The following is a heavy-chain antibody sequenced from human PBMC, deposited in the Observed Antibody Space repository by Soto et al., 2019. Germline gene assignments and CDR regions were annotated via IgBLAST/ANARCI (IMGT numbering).Heavy chain of an antibody. V-gene: IGHV1-18*01. D-gene: IGHD2-2*01. CDR2: ISGYNGNT. CDR3: ARDEVPAANWLDR. Sequence: QVQLVQSGAEVKKPGASVKVACKASGYIFANYGITWVRQAPGQGLEWMGWISGYNGNTKYAQNLQGRVTITSDTSTTTAYMELRNLRSDDTAVYYCARDEVPAANWLDRWGQGTLVTVSS. CDR1: GYIFANYG. J-gene: IGHJ5*02.